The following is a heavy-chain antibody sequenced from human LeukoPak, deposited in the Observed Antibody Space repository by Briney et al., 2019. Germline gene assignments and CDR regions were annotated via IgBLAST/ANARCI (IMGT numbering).Heavy chain of an antibody. D-gene: IGHD6-6*01. J-gene: IGHJ4*02. Sequence: PSETLSLTCTVSGGSISSSSYHWGWIRRPPGKGLEWIGSIYYSGTTYYKPSLKSRVTISVDTSKNQFYLKLSSVTAADTAVYYCAREYSSSPDYWGQGTLVTVSP. V-gene: IGHV4-39*02. CDR3: AREYSSSPDY. CDR2: IYYSGTT. CDR1: GGSISSSSYH.